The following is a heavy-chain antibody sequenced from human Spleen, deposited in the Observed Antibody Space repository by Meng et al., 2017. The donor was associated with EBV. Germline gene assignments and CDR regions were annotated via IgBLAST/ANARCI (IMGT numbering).Heavy chain of an antibody. Sequence: VHLLVAGGGVVQPGKSLRLSCSVSGVTFSVYGMHWVRQAPGNGLEWVAVVSYDGNKEYYTNSVKGRFTISRDNSKNMLFLQMNSLTTEDTAVYYCARDFGVSGWTTGWFDPWGQGILVTVSS. J-gene: IGHJ5*02. CDR2: VSYDGNKE. CDR3: ARDFGVSGWTTGWFDP. D-gene: IGHD6-19*01. V-gene: IGHV3-30*19. CDR1: GVTFSVYG.